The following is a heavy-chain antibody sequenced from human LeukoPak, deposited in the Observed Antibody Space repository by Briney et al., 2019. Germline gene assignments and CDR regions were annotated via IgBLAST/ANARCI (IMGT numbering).Heavy chain of an antibody. CDR2: ISYDGSNK. D-gene: IGHD3-22*01. CDR3: ARDLVVIDPGNDY. CDR1: GFTFSSYA. J-gene: IGHJ4*02. V-gene: IGHV3-30*04. Sequence: GGSLRLSCAASGFTFSSYAMHWVRQAPGKGLEWVAVISYDGSNKYYAGSVKGRFTISRDNSKNTLYLQMNSLRAEDTAVYYCARDLVVIDPGNDYWGQGTLVTVSS.